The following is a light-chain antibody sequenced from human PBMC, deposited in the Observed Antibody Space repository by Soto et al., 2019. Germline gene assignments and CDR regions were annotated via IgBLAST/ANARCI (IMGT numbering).Light chain of an antibody. V-gene: IGLV2-14*03. CDR1: SSDVGGYNY. CDR3: SSYTIHSSVV. CDR2: DVS. J-gene: IGLJ2*01. Sequence: QSVLTQPASVSGSPGQSITVSCTGTSSDVGGYNYVSWYQHHPGKAPKLMIYDVSHRPSGVSDRFSGSKSGNTASLTISGLQAEDEADYYCSSYTIHSSVVFGGGTQLTVL.